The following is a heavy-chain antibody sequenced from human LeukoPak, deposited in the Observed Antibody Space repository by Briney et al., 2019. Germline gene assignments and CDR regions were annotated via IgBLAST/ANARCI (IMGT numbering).Heavy chain of an antibody. D-gene: IGHD6-13*01. V-gene: IGHV4-39*07. CDR1: GGSISSSSYY. Sequence: SETLSLTCTVSGGSISSSSYYWGWLRQPPGKGLEWIGSIYYSGSTYYNPSLKSRVTISVDTSKNQFSLKLSSVTAADTVVYYCARGGYSSSWYGGSVIDYWGQGTLVTVSS. J-gene: IGHJ4*02. CDR3: ARGGYSSSWYGGSVIDY. CDR2: IYYSGST.